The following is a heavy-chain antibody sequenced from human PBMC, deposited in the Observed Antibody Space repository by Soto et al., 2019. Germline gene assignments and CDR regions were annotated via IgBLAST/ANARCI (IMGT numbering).Heavy chain of an antibody. CDR1: CGSISSYD. V-gene: IGHV4-59*01. J-gene: IGHJ6*02. Sequence: SQTLSLTCTVSCGSISSYDWIRIRQPPGKGLEWIGYIYYSGSTNYNPSLKSRVTISVDTSKNQFSLKLSSVTAADTAVYYCARGRTIFGVVITEDYYYYGMDVWGQGTTVTVSS. D-gene: IGHD3-3*01. CDR3: ARGRTIFGVVITEDYYYYGMDV. CDR2: IYYSGST.